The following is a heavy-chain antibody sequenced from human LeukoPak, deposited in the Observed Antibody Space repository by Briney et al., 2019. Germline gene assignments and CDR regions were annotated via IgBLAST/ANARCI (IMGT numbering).Heavy chain of an antibody. Sequence: GGSLRLSCAASGFTFSDYYMSWIRQAPGKGLEWVSYITSSGETIYYADSVKGRFTVSRDNAKNSLYLQMNSLRAEDTAVYYCARDRSGWAAAGRTGTNWFDPWGQGTLVTVSS. J-gene: IGHJ5*02. D-gene: IGHD6-13*01. V-gene: IGHV3-11*01. CDR3: ARDRSGWAAAGRTGTNWFDP. CDR1: GFTFSDYY. CDR2: ITSSGETI.